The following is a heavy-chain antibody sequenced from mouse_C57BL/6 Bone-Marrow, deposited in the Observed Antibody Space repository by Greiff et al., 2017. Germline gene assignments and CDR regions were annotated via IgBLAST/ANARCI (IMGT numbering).Heavy chain of an antibody. J-gene: IGHJ2*01. D-gene: IGHD2-4*01. Sequence: VPLQESGAELAKPGASVKLSCKASGYTFTSYWMHWVKQRPGQGLEWIGYINPSSGYTKYNQKFKDKATLSADKSSSTAYMQLSSLTYEYSAVSYCASSIYYYYDGYFDYWGQGTTLTVSS. CDR3: ASSIYYYYDGYFDY. V-gene: IGHV1-7*01. CDR1: GYTFTSYW. CDR2: INPSSGYT.